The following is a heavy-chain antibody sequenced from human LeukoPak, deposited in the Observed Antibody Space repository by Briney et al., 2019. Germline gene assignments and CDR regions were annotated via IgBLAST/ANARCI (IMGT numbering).Heavy chain of an antibody. J-gene: IGHJ4*02. CDR3: AKVGGSSGWYEVVTFDY. Sequence: GSLRLSCAASGFTFSSYAMSWVRQAPGKGLEWVSAISGSGGSTYYADSVKGRVTISRDNSKNTLYLQMNSLRAEDTAVYYCAKVGGSSGWYEVVTFDYWGQGTLVTVSS. CDR2: ISGSGGST. D-gene: IGHD6-19*01. V-gene: IGHV3-23*01. CDR1: GFTFSSYA.